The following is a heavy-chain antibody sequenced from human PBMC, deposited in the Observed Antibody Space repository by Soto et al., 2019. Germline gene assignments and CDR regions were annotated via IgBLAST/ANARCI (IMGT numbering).Heavy chain of an antibody. J-gene: IGHJ3*02. V-gene: IGHV4-59*11. D-gene: IGHD2-15*01. CDR3: ARLQYTVVTALDI. CDR1: GVSSGSHC. Sequence: SETLSLTCSVSGVSSGSHCWSWIRQAPGKGPELVGYIYHTVNTNYNPALKSRVTISMDTSENQLSLQLSSVTAADTAVYYCARLQYTVVTALDIWGQGTMVTVSS. CDR2: IYHTVNT.